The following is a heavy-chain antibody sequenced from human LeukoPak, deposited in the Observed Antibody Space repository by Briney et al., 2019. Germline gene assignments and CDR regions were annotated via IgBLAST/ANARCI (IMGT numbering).Heavy chain of an antibody. CDR1: GFTFSSYG. J-gene: IGHJ4*02. V-gene: IGHV3-23*01. CDR3: ARAKPKNMVRGLIMRRESRYYFDY. Sequence: GGSLRLSCAASGFTFSSYGMSWVRQAPGKGLEWVSTISGRGDSTHYVDSVKGRFTISRDNSKNTLYLQMNSLRAEDTAVYYCARAKPKNMVRGLIMRRESRYYFDYWGQGTLVTVSS. D-gene: IGHD3-10*01. CDR2: ISGRGDST.